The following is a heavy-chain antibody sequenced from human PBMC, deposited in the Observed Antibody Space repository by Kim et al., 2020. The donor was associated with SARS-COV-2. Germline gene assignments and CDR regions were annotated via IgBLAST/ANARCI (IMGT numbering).Heavy chain of an antibody. CDR3: ARDHLPPTYAFDI. CDR1: GGSFSGYY. V-gene: IGHV4-34*01. CDR2: INHSGST. J-gene: IGHJ3*02. Sequence: SETLSLTCAVYGGSFSGYYWSWIRQPPGKGLEWIGEINHSGSTNYNPSLKSRVTISVDTSKNQFSLKLSSVTAADTAVYYCARDHLPPTYAFDIWGQGTMVTVSS.